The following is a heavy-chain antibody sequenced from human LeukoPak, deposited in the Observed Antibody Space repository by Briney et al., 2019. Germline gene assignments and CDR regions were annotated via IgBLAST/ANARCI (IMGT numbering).Heavy chain of an antibody. CDR1: GFTFSTFE. V-gene: IGHV3-48*03. Sequence: PGGSLRLSYSASGFTFSTFEMNWVRQAPGKGLEWISYISSNGGTIYYADSVKGRFTISRDNAKNSVYLQMYSLRVGDTAVYYCARESTFGDLDYRGQGTLVTVSS. D-gene: IGHD4-17*01. CDR2: ISSNGGTI. J-gene: IGHJ4*02. CDR3: ARESTFGDLDY.